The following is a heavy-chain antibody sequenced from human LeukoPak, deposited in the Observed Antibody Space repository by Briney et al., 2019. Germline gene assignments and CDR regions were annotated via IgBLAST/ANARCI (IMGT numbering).Heavy chain of an antibody. CDR2: ISSNGGSA. Sequence: PGGSLRLSCAASEFTFSSYAMHWVRQAPGKGLESVSAISSNGGSAYYANSVKGRFTVSRDNSKNTLYLQMGSLRAEDMAVYDCAREISRAFDIWGQGTMVTVSS. D-gene: IGHD2/OR15-2a*01. CDR1: EFTFSSYA. V-gene: IGHV3-64*01. J-gene: IGHJ3*02. CDR3: AREISRAFDI.